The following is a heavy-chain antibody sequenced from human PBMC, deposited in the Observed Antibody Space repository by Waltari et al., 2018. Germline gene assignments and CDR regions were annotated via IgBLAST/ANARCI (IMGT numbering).Heavy chain of an antibody. V-gene: IGHV3-53*01. D-gene: IGHD1-1*01. Sequence: EVQLVESGGGLIQPGGSLRLSCADSGFTVSSNYMTWVRQAPGKGLDWVSVIYSCGSTYYADSVKGRFTISRDNSKNTLYLQMNSLRAEDTAVYYCAKDLSMRVLGAFDIWGQGTMVTVSS. CDR1: GFTVSSNY. J-gene: IGHJ3*02. CDR2: IYSCGST. CDR3: AKDLSMRVLGAFDI.